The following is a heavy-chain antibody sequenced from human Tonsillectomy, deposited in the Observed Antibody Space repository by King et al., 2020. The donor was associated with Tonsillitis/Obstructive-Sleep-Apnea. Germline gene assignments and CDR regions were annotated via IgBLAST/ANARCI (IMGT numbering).Heavy chain of an antibody. D-gene: IGHD3-3*01. V-gene: IGHV2-5*02. CDR2: IYWDDDT. Sequence: TLKESGPTLVKPTQTLTLTCTFSGFSLSTSGVGVGWIRPPPGKALEWLALIYWDDDTPSSPSLKSKLTITTDTSKNQVVLTQTNVDPEVTATYYCAHWLSGLAVFGVVDAFDFWGQGTMVSVSS. J-gene: IGHJ3*01. CDR1: GFSLSTSGVG. CDR3: AHWLSGLAVFGVVDAFDF.